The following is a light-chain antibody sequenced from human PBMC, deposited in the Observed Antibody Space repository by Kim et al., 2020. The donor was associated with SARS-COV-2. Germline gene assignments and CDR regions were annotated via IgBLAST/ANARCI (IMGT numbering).Light chain of an antibody. CDR2: KAS. V-gene: IGKV1-5*03. CDR1: QSISSW. J-gene: IGKJ3*01. CDR3: QQYNSYSPST. Sequence: SVGDRVTITCRASQSISSWLAWYQQKPGKAPKLLIYKASSLESGVPSRFSGSGSGTEFTLTISSLQPDDFATYYCQQYNSYSPSTFGPGTKVDIK.